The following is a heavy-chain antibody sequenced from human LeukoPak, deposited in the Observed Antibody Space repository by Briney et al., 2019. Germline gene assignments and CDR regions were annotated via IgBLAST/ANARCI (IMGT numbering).Heavy chain of an antibody. Sequence: GGSLRLSCAASGFTFSSYAMSWVRQAPGKGLECVSAISGSGGSTYYADSVKGRFTISRDNSKNTLYLQMNSLRAEDTAVYYCAKSDFWSGYGDYWGQGTLVTVSS. V-gene: IGHV3-23*01. J-gene: IGHJ4*02. CDR3: AKSDFWSGYGDY. CDR1: GFTFSSYA. CDR2: ISGSGGST. D-gene: IGHD3-3*01.